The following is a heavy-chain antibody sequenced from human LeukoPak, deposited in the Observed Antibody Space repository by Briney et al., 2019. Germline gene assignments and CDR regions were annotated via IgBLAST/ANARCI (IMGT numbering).Heavy chain of an antibody. Sequence: SETLSLTCTVSGGSLSSSSYYWGWIRQPPGKGLEWIGSIYYSGSTYYNPPLKSRVTTSVDTSKNQFSLKLSSVTAADTAVYYCATYYGSGSYGKYNWFDPWGQGTLVTVSS. J-gene: IGHJ5*02. CDR3: ATYYGSGSYGKYNWFDP. CDR1: GGSLSSSSYY. D-gene: IGHD3-10*01. CDR2: IYYSGST. V-gene: IGHV4-39*01.